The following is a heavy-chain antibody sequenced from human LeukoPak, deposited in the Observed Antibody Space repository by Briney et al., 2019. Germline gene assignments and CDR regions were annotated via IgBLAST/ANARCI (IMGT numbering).Heavy chain of an antibody. Sequence: SETLSLTCTVSGGSISSYYWSWIRQSPGKGLEWIGYIYYSGSTNYNPSLKSRVTISVDTSKNQFSLKLSSVTAADTAVYYCARDPDGDYFKQSQDWGQGTLVTVSS. J-gene: IGHJ4*02. CDR2: IYYSGST. D-gene: IGHD4-17*01. CDR1: GGSISSYY. CDR3: ARDPDGDYFKQSQD. V-gene: IGHV4-59*12.